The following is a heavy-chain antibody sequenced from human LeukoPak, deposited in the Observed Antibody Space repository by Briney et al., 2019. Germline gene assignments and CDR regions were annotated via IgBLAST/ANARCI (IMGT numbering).Heavy chain of an antibody. V-gene: IGHV1-58*02. D-gene: IGHD5-18*01. CDR2: IVGDSTDT. CDR3: AADPDTTMAFDC. CDR1: GFTFTSSS. Sequence: SVKVSCKASGFTFTSSSIQWIRQAHGQRLEWIGWIVGDSTDTYYAQRFQERVTIARDMSTSTAYLELSSLRSEDTAVYYCAADPDTTMAFDCWGQGTLVTVSS. J-gene: IGHJ4*02.